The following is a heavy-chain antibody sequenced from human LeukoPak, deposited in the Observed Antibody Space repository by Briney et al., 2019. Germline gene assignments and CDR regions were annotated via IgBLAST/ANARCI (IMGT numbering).Heavy chain of an antibody. CDR3: ARARTADILTGYYPDY. V-gene: IGHV1-8*01. D-gene: IGHD3-9*01. CDR1: GYTFTSYD. CDR2: MNPNSGNT. Sequence: ASVKVSCKASGYTFTSYDINWVRQATGQGLEWVGWMNPNSGNTGYAQKFQGRVTMTRNTSISTAYMELSSLRSEDTAVYYCARARTADILTGYYPDYWGQGTLVTVSS. J-gene: IGHJ4*02.